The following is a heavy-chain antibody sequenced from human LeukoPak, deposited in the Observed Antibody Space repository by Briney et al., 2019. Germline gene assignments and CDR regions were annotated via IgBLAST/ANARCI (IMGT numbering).Heavy chain of an antibody. CDR2: IYPDDSDT. Sequence: GXSLKISCKASGYHFSKYWIGWVRQMPGKGLEGMGIIYPDDSDTRYSPSFQGHVTLSADKSITTASLQWSSLKASDTAIYYCARLTPEWSGGDYWGQGALVTVSS. D-gene: IGHD3-10*01. CDR1: GYHFSKYW. CDR3: ARLTPEWSGGDY. J-gene: IGHJ4*02. V-gene: IGHV5-51*01.